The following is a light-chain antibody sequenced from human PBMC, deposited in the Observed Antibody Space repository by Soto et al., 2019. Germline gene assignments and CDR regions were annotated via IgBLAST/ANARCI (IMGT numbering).Light chain of an antibody. CDR1: SRDIGGYNY. CDR3: SSYAGSNKRYV. Sequence: QSVLTQPPSASGSPGQSVTISCTGTSRDIGGYNYVSWYQQHPGKAPKLLIYEVNKRPSGVPDRFSGSKSGNTASLTVSGLQTEDEADYYCSSYAGSNKRYVFGTGTKVTVL. CDR2: EVN. J-gene: IGLJ1*01. V-gene: IGLV2-8*01.